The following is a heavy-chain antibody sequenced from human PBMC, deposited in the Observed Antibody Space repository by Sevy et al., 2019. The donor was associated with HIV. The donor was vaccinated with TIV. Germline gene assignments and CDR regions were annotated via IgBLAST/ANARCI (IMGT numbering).Heavy chain of an antibody. CDR2: INEDGSRL. CDR1: GFTFDSW. D-gene: IGHD5-18*01. CDR3: ARDRAYSALDY. Sequence: GGSLRLSCVASGFTFDSWMTWVRQAPGKGLERIAFINEDGSRLGYVDSVRGRFTISRENTKNSLYLQMNSLRAEDTAVYFCARDRAYSALDYWGQGTLVTVSS. J-gene: IGHJ4*02. V-gene: IGHV3-7*01.